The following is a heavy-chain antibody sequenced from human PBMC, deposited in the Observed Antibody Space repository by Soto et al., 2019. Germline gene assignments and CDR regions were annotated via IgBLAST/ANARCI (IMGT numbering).Heavy chain of an antibody. J-gene: IGHJ4*02. CDR1: GFIFNEYV. V-gene: IGHV3-30*18. Sequence: QVQLVESGGGVVQPGRSLRLSCAASGFIFNEYVMYWVRQAPGKGLEWVALMSYDGTKSYYADSVKGRFSISRDISNNTLFLQMNSLRPEDTAVYYCAKEVTQWRVRGLDSWGQGTLVTVSS. D-gene: IGHD6-19*01. CDR3: AKEVTQWRVRGLDS. CDR2: MSYDGTKS.